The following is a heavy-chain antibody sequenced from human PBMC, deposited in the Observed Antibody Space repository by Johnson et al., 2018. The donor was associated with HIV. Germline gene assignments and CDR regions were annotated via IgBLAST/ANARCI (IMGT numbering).Heavy chain of an antibody. D-gene: IGHD3-10*01. J-gene: IGHJ3*02. CDR1: GFTVSSTY. Sequence: EKLVESGGGLIQPGGSLRLSCVASGFTVSSTYMSWVRQAPGKGLEWVSVFYSGGSTYYADSVQGRFTISRDNSKNTLYLQMNSLRAEDTAVYYCARDFSVRAFDIWGQGTMVTVSS. CDR2: FYSGGST. V-gene: IGHV3-53*01. CDR3: ARDFSVRAFDI.